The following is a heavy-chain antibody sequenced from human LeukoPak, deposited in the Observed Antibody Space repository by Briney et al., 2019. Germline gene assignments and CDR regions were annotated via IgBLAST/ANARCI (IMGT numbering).Heavy chain of an antibody. D-gene: IGHD6-13*01. Sequence: GGSLRLSCAASGFTFDDYAMHWVRQAPGKGLEWVSLISWDGGSTYYADSVKGRFTISRDNSKNSLYLQMNSLRAEDTALYYCAKAQGIAAAGTVIDYWGQGTLVTVSS. CDR3: AKAQGIAAAGTVIDY. CDR2: ISWDGGST. CDR1: GFTFDDYA. J-gene: IGHJ4*02. V-gene: IGHV3-43D*03.